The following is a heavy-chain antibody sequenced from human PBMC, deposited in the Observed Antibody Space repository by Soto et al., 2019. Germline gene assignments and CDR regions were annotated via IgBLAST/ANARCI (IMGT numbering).Heavy chain of an antibody. Sequence: EVQLVESGGGLGQSGGSLRLSCAASGFTFRNYCMHWVRQAPGKGLVWVSRISDYGRVNDADSVEGRFTISRDDAKRELYLQMSSLRLEDTAVYYCARGGVEPFDYWGQGALVTVSS. D-gene: IGHD3-3*01. CDR3: ARGGVEPFDY. J-gene: IGHJ4*02. V-gene: IGHV3-74*01. CDR2: ISDYGRV. CDR1: GFTFRNYC.